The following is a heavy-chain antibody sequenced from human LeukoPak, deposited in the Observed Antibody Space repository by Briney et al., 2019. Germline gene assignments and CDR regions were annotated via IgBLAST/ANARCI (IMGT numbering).Heavy chain of an antibody. J-gene: IGHJ4*02. CDR3: ARDPAGSFDY. Sequence: SQTLSLTCAISGDSVSGNSVAWNWIRQSPSRGLQWLGRTYYRSKWYSDYAVSVKSQITINPDTSKNQFSLQLNSVTPEDTAVYYCARDPAGSFDYWGRGTLVSVSS. CDR2: TYYRSKWYS. V-gene: IGHV6-1*01. D-gene: IGHD6-19*01. CDR1: GDSVSGNSVA.